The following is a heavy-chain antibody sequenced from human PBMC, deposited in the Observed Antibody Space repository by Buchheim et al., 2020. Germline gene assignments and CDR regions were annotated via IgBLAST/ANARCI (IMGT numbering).Heavy chain of an antibody. CDR3: ARVGYYDSSGYAGDY. CDR1: GGSFSGYY. Sequence: QVQLQQWGAGLLKPSETLSLTCAVYGGSFSGYYWSWIRQPPGKGLEWIGEINHSGSTNYNPSLKSRVTISVDTSKNKFSLKLSSVTAADTAVYYCARVGYYDSSGYAGDYWGQGTL. V-gene: IGHV4-34*01. CDR2: INHSGST. J-gene: IGHJ4*02. D-gene: IGHD3-22*01.